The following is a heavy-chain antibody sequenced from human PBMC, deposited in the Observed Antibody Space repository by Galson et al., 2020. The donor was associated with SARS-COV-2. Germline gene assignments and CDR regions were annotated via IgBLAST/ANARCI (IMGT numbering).Heavy chain of an antibody. CDR1: GGSITSDS. CDR2: VYYTGNT. J-gene: IGHJ3*01. Sequence: PSETLFPTCSVSGGSITSDSWSWIRQSPGKGLEWIGSVYYTGNTNYHPSLKNRVTISLDTSKSHFSLKLSSVTAADTAVYYCATIKTLPTPSGGGPGAFDVWGQGTMVTVSS. V-gene: IGHV4-59*01. D-gene: IGHD2-15*01. CDR3: ATIKTLPTPSGGGPGAFDV.